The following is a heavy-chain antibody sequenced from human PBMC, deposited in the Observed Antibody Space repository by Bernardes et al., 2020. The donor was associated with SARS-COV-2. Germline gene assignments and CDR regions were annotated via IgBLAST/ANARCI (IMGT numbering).Heavy chain of an antibody. J-gene: IGHJ4*02. D-gene: IGHD5-18*01. V-gene: IGHV3-48*03. CDR1: GFTFRSSV. CDR2: ISTGGSTK. CDR3: AREYTYGFDS. Sequence: GSLSLSCAASGFTFRSSVLNWVRQAPGKGLEWVSYISTGGSTKYYADSVKGRFTISRDNSKNSLYLQMNSLRAEDTAVYYCAREYTYGFDSWGQGTLVTVSS.